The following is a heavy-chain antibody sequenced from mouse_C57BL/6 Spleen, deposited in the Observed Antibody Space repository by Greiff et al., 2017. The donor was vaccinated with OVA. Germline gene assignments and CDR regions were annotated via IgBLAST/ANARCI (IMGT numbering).Heavy chain of an antibody. J-gene: IGHJ2*01. CDR3: ARPANWAFDY. D-gene: IGHD4-1*01. CDR1: GYSFTGYY. CDR2: INPSTGGT. V-gene: IGHV1-42*01. Sequence: EVQLQESGPELVKPGASVKISCKASGYSFTGYYMNWVKQSPEKSLEWIGEINPSTGGTTYNQKFKAKATLTVDKSSSTAYMQLKSLTSEDSAVYYCARPANWAFDYWGQGTTLTVSS.